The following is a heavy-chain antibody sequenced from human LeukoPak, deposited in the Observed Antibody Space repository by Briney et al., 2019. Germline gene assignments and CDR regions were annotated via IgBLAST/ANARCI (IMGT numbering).Heavy chain of an antibody. J-gene: IGHJ4*02. Sequence: GGSLRLSCAASGFTFWNHGMHWVRQAPGKGPEWVAVIWYDGSNKYYADSVKGRFTFSRDNSKNTLSLQMDSLRAEDTALYCCARDRGSYYIDFWGQGTPVTVSS. CDR1: GFTFWNHG. V-gene: IGHV3-33*01. CDR2: IWYDGSNK. D-gene: IGHD1-1*01. CDR3: ARDRGSYYIDF.